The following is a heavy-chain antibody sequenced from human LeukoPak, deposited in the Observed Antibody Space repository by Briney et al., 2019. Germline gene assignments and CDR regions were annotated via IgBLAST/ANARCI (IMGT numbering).Heavy chain of an antibody. D-gene: IGHD6-13*01. V-gene: IGHV3-23*01. CDR3: AKDATSSWHQSWLDP. CDR1: GFTLRNFA. J-gene: IGHJ5*02. Sequence: PGGSLRLSCEDSGFTLRNFAVSWVRQAPGKGLEWVSVISVSGGSTHYAASVKGRFTISRDNSKNTVCLQMNSLRAEDTAVYYCAKDATSSWHQSWLDPWGQGTQVTVSS. CDR2: ISVSGGST.